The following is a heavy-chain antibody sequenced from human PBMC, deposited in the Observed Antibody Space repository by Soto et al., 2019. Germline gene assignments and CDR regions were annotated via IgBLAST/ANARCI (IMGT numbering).Heavy chain of an antibody. CDR1: GYTFTSYA. CDR2: INAGNGNT. CDR3: ARGPSGSDFGVVNPIFFDY. V-gene: IGHV1-3*01. Sequence: QVQLVQSGAEVKKPGASVKVSCKASGYTFTSYAMHWVRQAPGQRLEWMGWINAGNGNTKYSQKFQGRVTITRDTSASTAYMELSSLRSEDTAVYYCARGPSGSDFGVVNPIFFDYWGQGTLVTVSS. J-gene: IGHJ4*02. D-gene: IGHD3-3*01.